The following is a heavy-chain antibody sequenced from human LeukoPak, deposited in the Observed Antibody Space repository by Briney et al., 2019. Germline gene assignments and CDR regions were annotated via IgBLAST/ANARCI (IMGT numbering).Heavy chain of an antibody. Sequence: ASVKVSCKASGYTFTSYGISCVRQAPGQGLEWMGWISAYNGNTNYAQKLQVRVTMTTDTSTSTAYMELRSLRSDDTAVYYCARTATMIVVPPDNWGQGTLVTVSS. J-gene: IGHJ4*02. CDR1: GYTFTSYG. CDR3: ARTATMIVVPPDN. CDR2: ISAYNGNT. D-gene: IGHD3-22*01. V-gene: IGHV1-18*01.